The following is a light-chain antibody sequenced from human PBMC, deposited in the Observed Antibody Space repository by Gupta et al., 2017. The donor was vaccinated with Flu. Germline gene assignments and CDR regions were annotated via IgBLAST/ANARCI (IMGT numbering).Light chain of an antibody. J-gene: IGKJ5*01. CDR1: QSVSSN. CDR3: QQDNYWPPIT. Sequence: EIVITQSPATVSVSPGNRATLSCRPSQSVSSNLAWYKQKPGQAPRLLISGASTRSTGISARFGGSGCAKDFTLTSSSRQSEDFAGYYSQQDNYWPPITFGPRTPVEIK. CDR2: GAS. V-gene: IGKV3-15*01.